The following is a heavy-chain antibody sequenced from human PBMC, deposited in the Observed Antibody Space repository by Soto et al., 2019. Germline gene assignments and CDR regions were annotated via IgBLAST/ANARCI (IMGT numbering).Heavy chain of an antibody. CDR3: AKDVVPAAISYWLFDP. CDR2: ISYDGSNK. J-gene: IGHJ5*02. D-gene: IGHD2-2*01. Sequence: QVQLVESGGGVVQPGRSLRLSCAASGFTFSSYGMHWVRQAPGKGLEWVAVISYDGSNKYYADSVKGRFTISRDNSKNTLYLQMNSLRAEDTAVYYCAKDVVPAAISYWLFDPWGQGTLVTVSS. CDR1: GFTFSSYG. V-gene: IGHV3-30*18.